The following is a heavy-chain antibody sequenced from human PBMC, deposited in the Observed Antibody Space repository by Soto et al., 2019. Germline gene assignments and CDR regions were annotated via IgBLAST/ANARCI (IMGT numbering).Heavy chain of an antibody. D-gene: IGHD3-10*01. Sequence: QITLKESGPTLVKPTQTLTMTCTVSGFSVSTRGVGVGWIRQPPGKALEWVALIYWDGDDLYSPSLKSRLTITTDAAKNLVVLTMTNMDPADTATYYCARQQSGGHYFDYWGQGSLVTVSS. V-gene: IGHV2-5*02. CDR2: IYWDGDD. CDR3: ARQQSGGHYFDY. J-gene: IGHJ4*02. CDR1: GFSVSTRGVG.